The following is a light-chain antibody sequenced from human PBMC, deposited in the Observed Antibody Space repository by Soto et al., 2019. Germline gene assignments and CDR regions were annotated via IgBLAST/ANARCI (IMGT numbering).Light chain of an antibody. CDR3: QQYNSYPD. CDR1: QSISSW. V-gene: IGKV1-5*01. J-gene: IGKJ2*01. CDR2: DAS. Sequence: DIQMTQSPSTLSASVGDRVTITCRASQSISSWLACYQHKPGKAPKLLIYDASSLESGVPSRFSGSGSGTECTLTISSLQSYDFATHYCQQYNSYPDFGQGTKLAIK.